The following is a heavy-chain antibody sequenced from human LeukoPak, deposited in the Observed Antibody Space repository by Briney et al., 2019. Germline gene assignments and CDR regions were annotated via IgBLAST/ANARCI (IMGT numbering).Heavy chain of an antibody. CDR3: ARGGGIYSYGRYYFDY. Sequence: GRSLRLSWAASGFTFSSYAMHWVRQAPGKGLEWVAVISYDGSNKYYADSVKGRFTISRDNSKNTLYLQMNSLRAEDTAVYYCARGGGIYSYGRYYFDYWGQGTLVTVSS. CDR1: GFTFSSYA. J-gene: IGHJ4*02. D-gene: IGHD5-18*01. V-gene: IGHV3-30-3*01. CDR2: ISYDGSNK.